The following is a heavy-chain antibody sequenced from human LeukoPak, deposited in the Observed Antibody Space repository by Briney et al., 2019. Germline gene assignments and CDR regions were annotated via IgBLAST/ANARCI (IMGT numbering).Heavy chain of an antibody. D-gene: IGHD6-13*01. CDR3: ARDLLSSSWVYFQH. CDR1: GGSISGYY. V-gene: IGHV4-59*01. CDR2: IYDSGST. Sequence: SETLSLSCTVSGGSISGYYWSWIRQPPGKGLEWIGYIYDSGSTNYNPSLKSRVTVSVDTSKNQFSLELSSVTAADTAVYYCARDLLSSSWVYFQHWGQGTLVTVSS. J-gene: IGHJ1*01.